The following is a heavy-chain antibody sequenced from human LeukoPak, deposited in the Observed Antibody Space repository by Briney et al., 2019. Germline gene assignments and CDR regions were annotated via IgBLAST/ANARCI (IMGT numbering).Heavy chain of an antibody. D-gene: IGHD2-21*01. CDR1: GGTFSRYA. J-gene: IGHJ1*01. CDR3: ARDSSEFRSLIPH. Sequence: GASVTVSCTASGGTFSRYAISWVRQSPGQGLEWMGGIIPIFGTANYAQKFQGRVTITADESTSTGYMELSSLRSEDTAVYYCARDSSEFRSLIPHWGQGTLVTVSS. CDR2: IIPIFGTA. V-gene: IGHV1-69*13.